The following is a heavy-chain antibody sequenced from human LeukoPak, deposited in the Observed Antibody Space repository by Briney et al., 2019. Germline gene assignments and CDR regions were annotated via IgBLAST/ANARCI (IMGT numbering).Heavy chain of an antibody. J-gene: IGHJ4*02. Sequence: GSLRLSCAASGLTFSNAWMSWVRPAPGKGLGWVGRIKSKTDGGTTDYAATVKGRFTISRDDSKNTLYLQMNSLKTEDTAVYYCTTDRPCGGSCYSLDYWGQGTLVTVSS. CDR3: TTDRPCGGSCYSLDY. CDR1: GLTFSNAW. V-gene: IGHV3-15*01. D-gene: IGHD2-15*01. CDR2: IKSKTDGGTT.